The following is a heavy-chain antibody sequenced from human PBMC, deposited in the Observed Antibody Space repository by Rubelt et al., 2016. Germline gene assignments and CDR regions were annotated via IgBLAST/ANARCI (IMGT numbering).Heavy chain of an antibody. J-gene: IGHJ4*02. Sequence: EVQLVESGGGLVQPGGSLRLSCEASGFTFRNYDMHWVRQAPGKGLEWVSVIYSGGSTYYADSVKGRFTISRDNSKNTLYLQMNSLRAEETAVYYWARPLNYYDSSGYDGYYFDYWGQGTLVTVSS. CDR1: GFTFRNYD. D-gene: IGHD3-22*01. CDR2: IYSGGST. V-gene: IGHV3-66*04. CDR3: ARPLNYYDSSGYDGYYFDY.